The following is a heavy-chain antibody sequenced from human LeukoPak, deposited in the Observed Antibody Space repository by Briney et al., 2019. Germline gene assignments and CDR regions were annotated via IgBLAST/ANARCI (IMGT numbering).Heavy chain of an antibody. J-gene: IGHJ4*02. V-gene: IGHV4-4*07. Sequence: SETLSLTCTVSGGSISEYYWSWIRQTAGKGLEYIGRISSSGTTNYNPSLKSRVTLSVDPSKNQFSLQLNSVTPEDTAVYYCARGHQISRGYCSSTSCYGRFYWGQGTLVTISS. CDR2: ISSSGTT. CDR1: GGSISEYY. CDR3: ARGHQISRGYCSSTSCYGRFY. D-gene: IGHD2-2*01.